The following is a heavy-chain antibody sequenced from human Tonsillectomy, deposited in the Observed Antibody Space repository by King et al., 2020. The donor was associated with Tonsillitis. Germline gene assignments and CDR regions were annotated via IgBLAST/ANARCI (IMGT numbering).Heavy chain of an antibody. D-gene: IGHD5-18*01. CDR3: ARGTYSYGFDY. CDR2: ISSSSSTI. CDR1: GFTFSSYS. Sequence: VQLVESGGGLVQPGGSLRLSCAASGFTFSSYSMNWVRQAPGKGLEWGSYISSSSSTIYYADSVKGRFTISRDNAKNSLYLQMNSRRADDTAVYYCARGTYSYGFDYWGQGTLVTVSS. V-gene: IGHV3-48*01. J-gene: IGHJ4*02.